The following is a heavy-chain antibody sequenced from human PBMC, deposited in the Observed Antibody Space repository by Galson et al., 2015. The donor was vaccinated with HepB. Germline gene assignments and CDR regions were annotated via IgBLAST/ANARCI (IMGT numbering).Heavy chain of an antibody. D-gene: IGHD5-12*01. Sequence: SLRLSCAASGFTFSSYSMNWVRQAPGKGLEWVSSISSSSSYIYYADSVKGRFTISRDNAKNSLYLQMNSLRAEDTAVYYCARDQAGVATISGTPVYWGQGTLVTVSS. CDR2: ISSSSSYI. CDR1: GFTFSSYS. CDR3: ARDQAGVATISGTPVY. V-gene: IGHV3-21*01. J-gene: IGHJ4*02.